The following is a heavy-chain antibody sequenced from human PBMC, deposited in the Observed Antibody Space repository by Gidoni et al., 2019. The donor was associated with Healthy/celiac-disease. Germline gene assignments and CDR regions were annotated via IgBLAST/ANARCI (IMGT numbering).Heavy chain of an antibody. D-gene: IGHD3-22*01. J-gene: IGHJ6*03. V-gene: IGHV4-4*02. CDR3: ARDRHRVVEVRVFDYMDV. CDR2: SDHSGST. CDR1: GGSISSRNW. Sequence: QVQLQESGPGLVKPSGNLSLTCAVSGGSISSRNWWSWVRQPPGKGLEWIGESDHSGSTNYNPSIKSRVTISVDKSKNQFSLKLSSVTAADTAVYYCARDRHRVVEVRVFDYMDVWGKGTTVTVSS.